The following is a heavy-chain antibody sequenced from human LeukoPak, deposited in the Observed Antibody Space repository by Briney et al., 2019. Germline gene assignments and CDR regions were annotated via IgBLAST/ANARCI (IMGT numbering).Heavy chain of an antibody. Sequence: PGGSLRLSCAASGFTFSSYWMSWVRQAPGKGLEWVANIKQDGSEKNYVDSVKGRFTISRDNAKNSLELQMNNLRDEDTAVYYCARAGGYASSWAYWGQGILVTVSS. CDR1: GFTFSSYW. V-gene: IGHV3-7*01. J-gene: IGHJ4*02. CDR2: IKQDGSEK. D-gene: IGHD5-12*01. CDR3: ARAGGYASSWAY.